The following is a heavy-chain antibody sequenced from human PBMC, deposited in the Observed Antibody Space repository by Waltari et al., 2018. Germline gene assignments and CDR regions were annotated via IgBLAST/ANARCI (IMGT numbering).Heavy chain of an antibody. J-gene: IGHJ4*02. CDR3: ARQLDFALVPVVRHFDS. D-gene: IGHD2-8*02. V-gene: IGHV3-74*03. CDR1: GFRFSNYW. Sequence: EEQLLESGGGLVQPGDSLRLSCAASGFRFSNYWMNWVRQAPGKGLVWVARISNDESSITYADSVKGRFTISRDNAKNTLYLQMKRLRDEDTAVYYCARQLDFALVPVVRHFDSWGQGTLVTVSS. CDR2: ISNDESSI.